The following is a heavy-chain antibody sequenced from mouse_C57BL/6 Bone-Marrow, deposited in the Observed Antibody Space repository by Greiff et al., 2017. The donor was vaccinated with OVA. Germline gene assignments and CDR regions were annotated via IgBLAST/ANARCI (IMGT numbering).Heavy chain of an antibody. V-gene: IGHV1-4*01. J-gene: IGHJ4*01. CDR3: ARRGYDYPYYYAMDY. CDR2: INPSSGYT. CDR1: GYTFTSYT. Sequence: VQLQQSGAELARPGASVKMSCKASGYTFTSYTMHWVKQRPGQGLEWIGYINPSSGYTKYNQKFKDKATLTADKSSSTAYMQLSSLTSEDSAVYYCARRGYDYPYYYAMDYWGQGTSVTVSS. D-gene: IGHD2-4*01.